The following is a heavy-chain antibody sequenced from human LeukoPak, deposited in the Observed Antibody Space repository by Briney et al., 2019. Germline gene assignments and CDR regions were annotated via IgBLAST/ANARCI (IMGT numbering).Heavy chain of an antibody. CDR3: ARDLTYLDY. Sequence: GGSLRLSCATSGFTFSSYWMTWVRQAPGKGLEWVANIKQDGSEKCYVDSVKGRFTISRDNAKKSLYLQMNSLRVEDTAVYYCARDLTYLDYWGQGTLVTVSS. V-gene: IGHV3-7*01. CDR2: IKQDGSEK. J-gene: IGHJ4*02. D-gene: IGHD3-10*01. CDR1: GFTFSSYW.